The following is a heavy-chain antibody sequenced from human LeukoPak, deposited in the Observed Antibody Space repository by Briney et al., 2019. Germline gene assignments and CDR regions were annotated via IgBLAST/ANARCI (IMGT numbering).Heavy chain of an antibody. D-gene: IGHD6-19*01. CDR1: GFTFSNFW. V-gene: IGHV3-30*14. CDR2: ISYDGSNK. Sequence: PGGSLRLSCAASGFTFSNFWMHWVRQAPGKGLEWVAVISYDGSNKYYADSVKGRFTISRDNSKNTLYLQMSSPRAEDTAVYYCVKDGSSGWYGGDYWGQGTLVTVSS. J-gene: IGHJ4*02. CDR3: VKDGSSGWYGGDY.